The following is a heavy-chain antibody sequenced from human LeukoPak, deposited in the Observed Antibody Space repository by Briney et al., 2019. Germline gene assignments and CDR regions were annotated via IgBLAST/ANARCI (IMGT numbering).Heavy chain of an antibody. CDR2: INPSGGST. J-gene: IGHJ3*02. CDR1: GYTFTTYY. Sequence: ASVKVTCKASGYTFTTYYMHWVRQAPGQGLEWMGIINPSGGSTTYAQEFQGRVTMTRDTSTSTVYMELSSLRSEDTAVYYCARQSSDSSGSDAFDIWGQGTMVSVS. V-gene: IGHV1-46*01. CDR3: ARQSSDSSGSDAFDI. D-gene: IGHD3-22*01.